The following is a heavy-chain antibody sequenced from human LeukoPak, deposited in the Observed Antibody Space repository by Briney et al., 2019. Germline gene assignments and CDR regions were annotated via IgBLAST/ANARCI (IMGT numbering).Heavy chain of an antibody. CDR1: GGSFSGYY. Sequence: SETLSLTCAVYGGSFSGYYWSWIRQPPGKGLEWIGEINHSGSTNYNPSLKSRVTISVDTSMNQFSLKLSSVTAADTAVYYCARGLEQLVVNWFDPWGQGTLVTVSS. J-gene: IGHJ5*02. V-gene: IGHV4-34*01. CDR3: ARGLEQLVVNWFDP. D-gene: IGHD6-13*01. CDR2: INHSGST.